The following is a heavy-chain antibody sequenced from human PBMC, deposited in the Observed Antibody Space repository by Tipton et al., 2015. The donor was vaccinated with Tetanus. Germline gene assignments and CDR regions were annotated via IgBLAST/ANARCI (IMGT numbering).Heavy chain of an antibody. Sequence: TLSLTCAVSGVSIKRSSFYWGWIRQAPGRGLEWIGSINYSGTTYYSPPLKNRATISVDTSKNQLSLKITSVTADDTSVDYCARLPERRGGTCLWYFDLWGSGALVTVSS. CDR3: ARLPERRGGTCLWYFDL. V-gene: IGHV4-39*01. CDR1: GVSIKRSSFY. CDR2: INYSGTT. J-gene: IGHJ2*01. D-gene: IGHD1-14*01.